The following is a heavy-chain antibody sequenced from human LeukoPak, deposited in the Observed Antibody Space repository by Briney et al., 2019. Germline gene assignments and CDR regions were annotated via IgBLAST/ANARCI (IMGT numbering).Heavy chain of an antibody. D-gene: IGHD5-12*01. J-gene: IGHJ4*02. CDR3: ARWVATPRGYFDY. V-gene: IGHV4-34*01. CDR1: GGSFSGYY. Sequence: PSETLSLTCAVYGGSFSGYYWSWSRQPPGKGLGWGGEINHRGSTTYKPSLTSRVTISVDTSKNQFSLKLSSVTAADTAVFYCARWVATPRGYFDYWGQGALVTVSS. CDR2: INHRGST.